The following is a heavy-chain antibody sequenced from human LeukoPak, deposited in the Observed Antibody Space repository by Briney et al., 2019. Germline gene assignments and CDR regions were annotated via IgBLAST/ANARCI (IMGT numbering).Heavy chain of an antibody. CDR1: GGSFSGYY. D-gene: IGHD3-22*01. J-gene: IGHJ5*02. CDR3: ARGVRYYDSSGYYRSYWFDP. Sequence: SETLSLTCAVYGGSFSGYYWTWIRQPPGKGLEWIGEINRGGSTNYNPSLKSRVTISGDTSKNQFSLKLSSVTAADTAVYYCARGVRYYDSSGYYRSYWFDPWGQGTLVTVSS. CDR2: INRGGST. V-gene: IGHV4-34*01.